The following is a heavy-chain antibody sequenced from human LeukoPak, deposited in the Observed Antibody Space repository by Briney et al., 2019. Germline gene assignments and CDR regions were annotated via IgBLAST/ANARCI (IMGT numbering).Heavy chain of an antibody. Sequence: AETLSLTCTLSGGFISSYYGSCIPQPPREGREGSSYIYYRESSNYNPSLRRRVTISVGTPKKHFSLKLTSVTAGDTAVYYCARRYGTSGWIDYWGQGTLVTVSS. CDR2: IYYRESS. J-gene: IGHJ4*02. D-gene: IGHD3-22*01. V-gene: IGHV4-59*13. CDR3: ARRYGTSGWIDY. CDR1: GGFISSYY.